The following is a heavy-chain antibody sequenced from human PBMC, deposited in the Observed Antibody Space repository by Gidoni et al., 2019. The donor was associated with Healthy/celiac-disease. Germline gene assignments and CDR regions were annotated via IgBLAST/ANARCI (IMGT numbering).Heavy chain of an antibody. D-gene: IGHD1-7*01. J-gene: IGHJ6*02. Sequence: QVQLVQSGAEVKKPGSSVKVSCKASGVTFSSYAISWVRQAPGQGLEWMGRIIPIIGIANYEQKFQGRVKITADKSTSTAYMELSSLRSEDTAVYYCARVDWNYEGYYYGMDVWGQGTTVTVSS. CDR2: IIPIIGIA. CDR3: ARVDWNYEGYYYGMDV. V-gene: IGHV1-69*09. CDR1: GVTFSSYA.